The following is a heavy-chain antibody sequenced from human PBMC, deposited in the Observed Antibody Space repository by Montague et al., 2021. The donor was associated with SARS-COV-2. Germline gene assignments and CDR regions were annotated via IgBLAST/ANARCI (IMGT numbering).Heavy chain of an antibody. V-gene: IGHV3-23*01. J-gene: IGHJ4*02. CDR2: ISGSGGST. Sequence: SLRLSCAASGFTFSSYAMSRVRQAPGKGLEWVSAISGSGGSTYYADSVKGRFTISRDNSKNTLYLQMNSLRAEDTAVYYCAKDRRDFRLNSYSVLQAYYFDYWGQGTLVTVSS. D-gene: IGHD3-3*01. CDR3: AKDRRDFRLNSYSVLQAYYFDY. CDR1: GFTFSSYA.